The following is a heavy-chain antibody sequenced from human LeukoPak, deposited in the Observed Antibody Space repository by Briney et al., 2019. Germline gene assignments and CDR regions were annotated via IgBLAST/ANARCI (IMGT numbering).Heavy chain of an antibody. CDR1: GFTFSSYG. V-gene: IGHV3-30*02. CDR3: EREAWDLTGRAPVI. CDR2: IRYDGSKK. Sequence: GGSLRLSCAASGFTFSSYGMHWDRQAPGKGLEWVASIRYDGSKKYYADSITGRFTISRDNSKNTLYLEINSLRAEDTAVYYCEREAWDLTGRAPVIWGQGTLVTVSS. J-gene: IGHJ4*02. D-gene: IGHD1-14*01.